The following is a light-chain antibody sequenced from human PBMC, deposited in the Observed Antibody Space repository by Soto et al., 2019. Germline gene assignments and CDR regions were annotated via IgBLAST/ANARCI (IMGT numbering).Light chain of an antibody. CDR3: QQYGSSPYT. V-gene: IGKV3-20*01. J-gene: IGKJ2*01. Sequence: EIVLTQSPGTLSLSPGERATLSCRASQSVSSTYLAWYQHKPGQAPRLLIFTASSRATGIPDRFSGSGSGTDFTLTISRVEHEDFAVYYCQQYGSSPYTFGQGTKLEIK. CDR2: TAS. CDR1: QSVSSTY.